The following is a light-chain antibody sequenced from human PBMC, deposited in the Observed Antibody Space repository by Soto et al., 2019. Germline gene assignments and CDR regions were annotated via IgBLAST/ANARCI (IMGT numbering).Light chain of an antibody. CDR1: QSVSSSY. CDR2: GAS. J-gene: IGKJ5*01. CDR3: QQYSSSLGIT. V-gene: IGKV3-20*01. Sequence: EIVLTQSPGTLSLYPGERATLSCRSSQSVSSSYLAWYQQKPGQAPRLLIYGASSRATGIPDRFSGSGSGTDFTLTIRRLEPEDLAVYYCQQYSSSLGITFGQGKRLEIK.